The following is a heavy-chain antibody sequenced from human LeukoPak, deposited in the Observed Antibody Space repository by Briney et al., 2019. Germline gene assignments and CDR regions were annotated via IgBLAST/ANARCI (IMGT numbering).Heavy chain of an antibody. Sequence: GGSLRLSCAAPGFAFSSYWMSWVRQAPGKGLEWVANIKQDGSEKYYVDSVKGRFTISRDNAKNSLYLQMNSLRAEDTAVYYCARAFTTHFDYWGQGTLVTVSS. J-gene: IGHJ4*02. CDR3: ARAFTTHFDY. D-gene: IGHD3-22*01. CDR1: GFAFSSYW. CDR2: IKQDGSEK. V-gene: IGHV3-7*04.